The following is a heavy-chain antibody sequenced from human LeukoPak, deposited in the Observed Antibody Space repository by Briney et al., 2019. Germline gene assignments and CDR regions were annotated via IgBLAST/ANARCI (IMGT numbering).Heavy chain of an antibody. CDR2: IKSKTDGGTT. CDR3: TTETGYSTSWYAYYFDS. V-gene: IGHV3-15*01. CDR1: GFTITNAW. D-gene: IGHD6-13*01. J-gene: IGHJ4*02. Sequence: SGGSLRLSCVASGFTITNAWMSWVRQAPGKGLEWVGRIKSKTDGGTTDYAKPVKGRFTISRDDSRNTLYLEMNSLKTEDTAVYYCTTETGYSTSWYAYYFDSWGQGTLVTVSS.